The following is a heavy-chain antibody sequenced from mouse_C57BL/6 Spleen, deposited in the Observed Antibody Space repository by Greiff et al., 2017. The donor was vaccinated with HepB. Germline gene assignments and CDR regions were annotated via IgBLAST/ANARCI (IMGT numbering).Heavy chain of an antibody. D-gene: IGHD1-1*01. CDR2: IHPNSGST. Sequence: QVQLQQPGAELVKPGASVKLSCKASGYTFTSYWMHWVKQRPGQGLEWIGMIHPNSGSTNYNEKFKSKATLTVNKSSSTAYMQLSSLTSEDSAVYYYANYYDSSGWYFGVWGTGTTVTVSS. J-gene: IGHJ1*03. V-gene: IGHV1-64*01. CDR3: ANYYDSSGWYFGV. CDR1: GYTFTSYW.